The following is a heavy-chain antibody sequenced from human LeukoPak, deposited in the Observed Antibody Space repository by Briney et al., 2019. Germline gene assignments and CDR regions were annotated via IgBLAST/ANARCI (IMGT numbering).Heavy chain of an antibody. D-gene: IGHD3-22*01. V-gene: IGHV1-2*02. CDR3: ARDLVGSRYYDSSGSMDV. CDR1: GYTFTGYY. CDR2: INPNSGGT. Sequence: ASVKVSCKASGYTFTGYYMHWVRQAPGQGLEWMGWINPNSGGTNYAQKFQGRVTMTRDTSISTAYMELSRLRSDDTAVYYCARDLVGSRYYDSSGSMDVWGQGTTVTVSS. J-gene: IGHJ6*02.